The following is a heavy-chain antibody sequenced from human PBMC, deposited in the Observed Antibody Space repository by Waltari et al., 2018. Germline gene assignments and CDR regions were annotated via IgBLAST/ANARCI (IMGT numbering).Heavy chain of an antibody. CDR2: IYYSGST. Sequence: QVQLQESGPGLVKPSETLSLTCTVSGGSISSYYWSWIRQPPGKGLEWIGYIYYSGSTNYNPSLKSRVTISVDTSKNQFSLKLSSVTAADTAVYYCAREGSVERYDFWSGYRGGYFDYWGQGTLVTVSS. J-gene: IGHJ4*02. D-gene: IGHD3-3*01. CDR3: AREGSVERYDFWSGYRGGYFDY. V-gene: IGHV4-59*01. CDR1: GGSISSYY.